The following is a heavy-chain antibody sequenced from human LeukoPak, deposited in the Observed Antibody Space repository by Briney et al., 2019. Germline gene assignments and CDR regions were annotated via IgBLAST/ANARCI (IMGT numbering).Heavy chain of an antibody. V-gene: IGHV3-11*01. Sequence: GGSLRLSCAASGFTVSSNYMSWIRQAPGKGLEWVSYISSSGSTIYYADSVKGRFTISRDNAKNSLYLQMNSLRAEDTAVYYCARVGRNVVVVAATYSNWFDPWGQGTLVTVSS. J-gene: IGHJ5*02. CDR2: ISSSGSTI. CDR1: GFTVSSNY. D-gene: IGHD2-15*01. CDR3: ARVGRNVVVVAATYSNWFDP.